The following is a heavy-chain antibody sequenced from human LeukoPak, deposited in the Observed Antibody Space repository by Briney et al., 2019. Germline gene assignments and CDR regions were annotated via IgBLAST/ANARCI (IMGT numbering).Heavy chain of an antibody. CDR1: GFSLTNAGLG. Sequence: SGPTLVNPTKTLTLTCTVSGFSLTNAGLGVSWIRQPPGKALEWLAPIFSNDEKSYRTSLKRRLTISKDTSKRQVVLIMTNMDPVDTATYYCARALLVDYNFDYWGQGTLVTVSS. CDR3: ARALLVDYNFDY. J-gene: IGHJ4*02. CDR2: IFSNDEK. V-gene: IGHV2-26*01. D-gene: IGHD2-8*02.